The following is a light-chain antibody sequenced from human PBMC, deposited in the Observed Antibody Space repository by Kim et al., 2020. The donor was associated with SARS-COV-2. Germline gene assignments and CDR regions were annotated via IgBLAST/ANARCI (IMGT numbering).Light chain of an antibody. CDR1: QSIYSNA. J-gene: IGKJ1*01. Sequence: SPGERATLSCRASQSIYSNALAWYQHKPGQAPRLLMYDVSNRATGIPDRFSGSGSGTDFTLTISRLEPEDFAVYHCQQYSGSPRTFGQGTKVEIK. V-gene: IGKV3-20*01. CDR3: QQYSGSPRT. CDR2: DVS.